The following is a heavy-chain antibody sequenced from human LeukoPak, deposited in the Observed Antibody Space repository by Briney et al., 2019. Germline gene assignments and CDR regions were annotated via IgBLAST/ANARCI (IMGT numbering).Heavy chain of an antibody. J-gene: IGHJ4*02. Sequence: PGGSLRLSCAASGFTFSSYSMNWVRQAPGKGLEWVSYTSSSSRTIYYADSVKGRFTISRDNSKNTLYLQMNSLRAEDTAVYYCAKTGSYYDSSGAFDYWGQGTLVTVSS. D-gene: IGHD3-22*01. CDR3: AKTGSYYDSSGAFDY. CDR1: GFTFSSYS. V-gene: IGHV3-48*01. CDR2: TSSSSRTI.